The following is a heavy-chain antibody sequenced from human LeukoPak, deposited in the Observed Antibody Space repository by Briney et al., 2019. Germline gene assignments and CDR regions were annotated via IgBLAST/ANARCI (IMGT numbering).Heavy chain of an antibody. V-gene: IGHV3-23*01. CDR3: AKLWPAAVYFDY. Sequence: GGSLRLSCAASGFTFSSYAMSWVRQAPGKGLEWVAAISGSGGSTYYADSVKGRFTISRDNSKNTLYLQMSSLRAEDTAVYYCAKLWPAAVYFDYWGQGTLVTVSS. J-gene: IGHJ4*02. CDR2: ISGSGGST. D-gene: IGHD6-13*01. CDR1: GFTFSSYA.